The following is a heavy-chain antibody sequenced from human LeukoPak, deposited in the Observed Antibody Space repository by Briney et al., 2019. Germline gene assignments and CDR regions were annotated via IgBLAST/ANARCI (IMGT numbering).Heavy chain of an antibody. CDR2: IIPILGIA. J-gene: IGHJ5*02. Sequence: PVKVSCKASGGTFSSYTISWVRQAPGQGLEWMGRIIPILGIANYAQKFQGRVTITADKSTSTAYMELSSLRSEDTAVYYCARVSGELDWFDPWGQGTLVTVSS. V-gene: IGHV1-69*02. D-gene: IGHD1-26*01. CDR1: GGTFSSYT. CDR3: ARVSGELDWFDP.